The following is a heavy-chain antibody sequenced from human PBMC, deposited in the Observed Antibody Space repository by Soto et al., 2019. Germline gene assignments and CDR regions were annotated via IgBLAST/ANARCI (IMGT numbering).Heavy chain of an antibody. CDR3: AKYCGGDCRHFDA. V-gene: IGHV1-46*01. D-gene: IGHD2-21*02. J-gene: IGHJ4*02. CDR1: GYNFIAYY. Sequence: QVQQVQSGAEVKKPGSSVKLSCKASGYNFIAYYMYWVRQAPGQGPEWMGMINPSSGATNYAQKFQGRITVTRDTSTSTVYMELSSLRSEDAAVYYCAKYCGGDCRHFDAWGQGTLVTVSS. CDR2: INPSSGAT.